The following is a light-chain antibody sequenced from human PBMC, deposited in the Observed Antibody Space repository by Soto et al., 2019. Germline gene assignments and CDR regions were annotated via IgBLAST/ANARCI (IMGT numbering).Light chain of an antibody. CDR3: QQYGSSART. CDR2: GAS. CDR1: QSMGSN. J-gene: IGKJ1*01. V-gene: IGKV3-15*01. Sequence: EIVMTQSPANMSVSPGERATLSCRASQSMGSNVAWYQQKPGQAPRLLIYGASTRAAGIPARFSGSGSGTDFTLTISRLEPEDFAVYYCQQYGSSARTFGQGTKVDIK.